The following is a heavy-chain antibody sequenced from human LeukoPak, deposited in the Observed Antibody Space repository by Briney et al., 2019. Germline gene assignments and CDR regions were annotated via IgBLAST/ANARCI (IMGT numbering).Heavy chain of an antibody. Sequence: GGSLRLSCAASGFTLSYYWMSWVRQAPGKGLEWVGNIKQDGSEKYYVDSVKGRFTISRDNAKNSLYLQMNSLRAEDTAVYYCARYGYSYALDSWGEGTLVTVSS. CDR2: IKQDGSEK. CDR3: ARYGYSYALDS. CDR1: GFTLSYYW. J-gene: IGHJ4*02. D-gene: IGHD5-18*01. V-gene: IGHV3-7*05.